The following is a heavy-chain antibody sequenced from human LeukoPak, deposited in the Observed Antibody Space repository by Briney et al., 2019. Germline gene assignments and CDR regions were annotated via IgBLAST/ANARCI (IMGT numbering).Heavy chain of an antibody. J-gene: IGHJ4*02. CDR3: AKDRLEQLSEGIDY. CDR1: GFTFSSYA. CDR2: ISGSGGST. D-gene: IGHD6-6*01. V-gene: IGHV3-23*01. Sequence: GGSLRLSCAASGFTFSSYAMSWVRQAPGKGLEWVSAISGSGGSTYYADSVKGRFTISRDNSKNTLYLQMNSLRAEDTAVYYSAKDRLEQLSEGIDYWGQGNLVTVSS.